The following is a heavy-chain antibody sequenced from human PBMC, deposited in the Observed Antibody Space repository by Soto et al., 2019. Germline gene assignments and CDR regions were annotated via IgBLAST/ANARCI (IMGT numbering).Heavy chain of an antibody. J-gene: IGHJ6*02. D-gene: IGHD3-3*01. CDR2: TIPALGKT. V-gene: IGHV1-69*01. Sequence: SVKGSRKTSGDNFEKNVFTWVRQAPGQGLEWMGGTIPALGKTHYIEKFQGRVTITVDDATRTVYMEVRDLTSEDTAIYYCARGTFWPSAMDVWGQGTTVTVSS. CDR1: GDNFEKNV. CDR3: ARGTFWPSAMDV.